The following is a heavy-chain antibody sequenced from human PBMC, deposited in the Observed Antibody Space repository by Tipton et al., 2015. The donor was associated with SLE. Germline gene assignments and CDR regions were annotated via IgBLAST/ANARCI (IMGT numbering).Heavy chain of an antibody. CDR3: VRGHPHIVVLIGGGWFDP. J-gene: IGHJ5*02. CDR1: NGSITSLYDY. Sequence: TLSLTCIVSNGSITSLYDYWTWIRQPPGKGLEWIGEINHGGSTNYNPSLKSRVTISEDTSKNQFSLKLTSVTAADTAIYYCVRGHPHIVVLIGGGWFDPWGQGTLVTVSS. V-gene: IGHV4-34*01. D-gene: IGHD2-21*01. CDR2: INHGGST.